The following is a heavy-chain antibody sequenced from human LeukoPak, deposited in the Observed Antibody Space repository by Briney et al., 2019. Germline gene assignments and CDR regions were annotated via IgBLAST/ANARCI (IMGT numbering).Heavy chain of an antibody. Sequence: GGSLRLSCAASGFTFSSYSMNWVRQAPGKGLEWVSSISSSSSYIYYADSVKGRSTISRDNAKDSLYLQMNSLRAEDTAVYYCIAAAGDAFDIWGQGTMVTVSS. V-gene: IGHV3-21*01. CDR1: GFTFSSYS. D-gene: IGHD6-13*01. CDR2: ISSSSSYI. CDR3: IAAAGDAFDI. J-gene: IGHJ3*02.